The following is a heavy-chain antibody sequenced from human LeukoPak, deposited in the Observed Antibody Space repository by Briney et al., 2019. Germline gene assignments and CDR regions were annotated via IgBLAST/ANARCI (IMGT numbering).Heavy chain of an antibody. D-gene: IGHD6-13*01. V-gene: IGHV3-23*01. CDR2: ISGSGGST. CDR3: AKDLKPPVAAAGYYFDY. J-gene: IGHJ4*02. CDR1: GFTFSSYE. Sequence: GGSLRLSCAASGFTFSSYEMNWVRQAPGKGLEWVSAISGSGGSTYYADSVKGRFTISRDNSKNTLYLQMNSLRAEDTAVYYCAKDLKPPVAAAGYYFDYWGQGTLVTVSS.